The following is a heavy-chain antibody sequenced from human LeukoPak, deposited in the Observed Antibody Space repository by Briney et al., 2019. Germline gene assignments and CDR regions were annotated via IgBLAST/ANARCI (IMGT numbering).Heavy chain of an antibody. V-gene: IGHV3-21*01. J-gene: IGHJ3*02. CDR2: ISSSSSYI. CDR3: ARVGGSGSYGFDI. CDR1: GFTFSSYS. Sequence: PGGSLRLSCAASGFTFSSYSMNWVRQAPGKGLEWVSSISSSSSYIYYADSVKGRFTISRDNAKNSLYLQMNSLRAEDTAVYYCARVGGSGSYGFDIWGQGTMVTVSS. D-gene: IGHD3-10*01.